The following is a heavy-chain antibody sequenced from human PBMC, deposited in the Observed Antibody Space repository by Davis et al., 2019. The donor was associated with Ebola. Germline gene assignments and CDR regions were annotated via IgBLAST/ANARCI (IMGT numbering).Heavy chain of an antibody. CDR2: INPSGGST. D-gene: IGHD3-3*01. V-gene: IGHV1-46*01. CDR3: ASFGHAGYFDY. CDR1: GYTFTSYY. Sequence: AASVKVSCKASGYTFTSYYMHWVRQAPGQGLEWMGIINPSGGSTSYAQKFQGRVTMTRDTSISTAYMELSRLRSDDTAVYYCASFGHAGYFDYWGQGTLVTVSS. J-gene: IGHJ4*02.